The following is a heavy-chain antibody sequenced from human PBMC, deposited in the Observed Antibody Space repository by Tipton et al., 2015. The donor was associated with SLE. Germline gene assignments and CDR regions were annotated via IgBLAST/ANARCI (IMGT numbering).Heavy chain of an antibody. Sequence: TLSLTCGVSGSSISDGYYWGWIRQPPGKGLEWIGSIFHSGYTHYNPSLKSRISTSADTAKNQFSLNLRSVTAADTALYFCARVVKGSSWYWFDPWGQGTLVTVSS. CDR2: IFHSGYT. D-gene: IGHD6-13*01. CDR3: ARVVKGSSWYWFDP. V-gene: IGHV4-38-2*01. CDR1: GSSISDGYY. J-gene: IGHJ5*02.